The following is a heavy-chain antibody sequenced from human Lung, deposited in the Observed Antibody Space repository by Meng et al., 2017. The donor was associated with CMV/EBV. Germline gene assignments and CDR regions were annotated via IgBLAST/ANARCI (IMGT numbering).Heavy chain of an antibody. J-gene: IGHJ2*01. D-gene: IGHD2-2*01. CDR3: ARDLAVAAEMGLNWYFDL. CDR1: GITLNSHT. CDR2: IASSSRHM. V-gene: IGHV3-21*04. Sequence: ETLSLTCAVSGITLNSHTMSWVRQSPGKGLQWVSSIASSSRHMFYADSVKGRFTISRDNAENSLSLQMNSLRAEDTAVYYCARDLAVAAEMGLNWYFDLWGRGXLVTVSS.